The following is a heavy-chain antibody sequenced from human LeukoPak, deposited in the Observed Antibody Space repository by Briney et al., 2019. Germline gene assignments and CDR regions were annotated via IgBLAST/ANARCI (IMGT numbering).Heavy chain of an antibody. Sequence: QPGGSLRLSCAASGFTFSNYWMLWVRQAPGKGLEWVSGITGSAGSTYYADSVKGRFTISRDNSKNTLYLQMNSLRAEDTAVYYCAKEMSTWDYWGQGTLVTVSS. J-gene: IGHJ4*02. CDR3: AKEMSTWDY. CDR1: GFTFSNYW. CDR2: ITGSAGST. V-gene: IGHV3-23*01.